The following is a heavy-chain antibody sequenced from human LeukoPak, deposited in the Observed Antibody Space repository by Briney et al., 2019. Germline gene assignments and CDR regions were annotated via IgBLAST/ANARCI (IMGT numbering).Heavy chain of an antibody. J-gene: IGHJ4*02. Sequence: GASVKVSCKASGYTFTGYYMHWVRQAPGHGLEWMGRINPNSGGTNYAQKFQGRVTMTRDTSISTAYMELSRLRSDYTAVYYCARTTVAAAVDYWGQGTLVTVSS. CDR1: GYTFTGYY. V-gene: IGHV1-2*06. CDR2: INPNSGGT. CDR3: ARTTVAAAVDY. D-gene: IGHD6-13*01.